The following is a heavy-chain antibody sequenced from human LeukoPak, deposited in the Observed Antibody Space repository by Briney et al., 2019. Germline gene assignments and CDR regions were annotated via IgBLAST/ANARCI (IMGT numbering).Heavy chain of an antibody. CDR1: GFTFSSYA. D-gene: IGHD2-21*01. V-gene: IGHV3-30-3*01. CDR3: ARVVSYYYYYGMDV. Sequence: GGSLRLSCAASGFTFSSYAMHWVRQAPGKGLEWVAVTSYDGSNKYYADSVKGRFTISRDNSKNTLYLQMNSLRAEDTAVYYCARVVSYYYYYGMDVWGQGTTVTVSS. CDR2: TSYDGSNK. J-gene: IGHJ6*02.